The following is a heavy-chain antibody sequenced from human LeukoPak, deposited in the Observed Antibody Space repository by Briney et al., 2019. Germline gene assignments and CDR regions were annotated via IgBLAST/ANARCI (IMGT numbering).Heavy chain of an antibody. CDR2: IIPILGIA. CDR1: GGTFSSYA. CDR3: ARTYYYGSGSSPLFEW. Sequence: SVKVSCKASGGTFSSYAISWVRQAPGQGLEWMGRIIPILGIANYAQKFQGRVTITADKSTSTAYMELSSLRSEDTAVYYCARTYYYGSGSSPLFEWWGQGTLVTASS. J-gene: IGHJ4*02. D-gene: IGHD3-10*01. V-gene: IGHV1-69*04.